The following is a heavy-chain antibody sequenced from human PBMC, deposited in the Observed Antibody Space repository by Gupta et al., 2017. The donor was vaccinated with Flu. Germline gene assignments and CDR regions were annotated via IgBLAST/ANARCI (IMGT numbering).Heavy chain of an antibody. J-gene: IGHJ4*02. CDR3: ARELGDCGGCSCYSTGVDY. V-gene: IGHV3-74*01. D-gene: IGHD2-15*01. CDR2: GSST. Sequence: GSSTSYADSVKGRFTMSRDNAKNTLYLQMNSLRADATAVYYCARELGDCGGCSCYSTGVDYWGQGTLVTVSS.